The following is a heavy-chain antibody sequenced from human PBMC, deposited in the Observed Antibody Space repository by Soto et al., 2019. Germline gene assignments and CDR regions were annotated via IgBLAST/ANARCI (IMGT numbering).Heavy chain of an antibody. CDR2: INHSGST. CDR3: ARWYYDILTGYYFFDY. Sequence: SVTLCLTCSVYGGSVSGYYVSWIGQPPGKGLEWIGEINHSGSTNYNPSLKSRVTISVDTSKNQFSLKLSSVTAADTAVYYCARWYYDILTGYYFFDYWGQGTLVTVSS. D-gene: IGHD3-9*01. J-gene: IGHJ4*02. CDR1: GGSVSGYY. V-gene: IGHV4-34*01.